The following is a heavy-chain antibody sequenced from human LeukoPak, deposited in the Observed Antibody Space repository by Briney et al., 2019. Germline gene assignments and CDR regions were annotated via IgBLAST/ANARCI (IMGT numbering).Heavy chain of an antibody. CDR2: FDPETGET. D-gene: IGHD3-16*02. CDR3: ATIMIPFGGIIVRGFRH. CDR1: GYSLSKLS. V-gene: IGHV1-24*01. Sequence: ASVKVSCKVSGYSLSKLSMHWVRQAPGKGLEWMGGFDPETGETIYAQRFKGRVTMTEDTFTDTVYMELSSLRSEDTAIYYCATIMIPFGGIIVRGFRHWGQGALVTVSP. J-gene: IGHJ4*02.